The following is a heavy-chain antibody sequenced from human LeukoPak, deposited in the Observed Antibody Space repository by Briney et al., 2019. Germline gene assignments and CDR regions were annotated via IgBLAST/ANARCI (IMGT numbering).Heavy chain of an antibody. D-gene: IGHD1-26*01. V-gene: IGHV4-59*01. Sequence: SETLSLTCTDSGGSISSYYWSWIRQPPGKGLEWIGYIYYSGSTNYNPSLKSRVTISVDTSKNQFSLKLSSVTAADTAVYYCARCSGSYYGGYFDYWGQGTLVTVSS. CDR1: GGSISSYY. CDR2: IYYSGST. J-gene: IGHJ4*02. CDR3: ARCSGSYYGGYFDY.